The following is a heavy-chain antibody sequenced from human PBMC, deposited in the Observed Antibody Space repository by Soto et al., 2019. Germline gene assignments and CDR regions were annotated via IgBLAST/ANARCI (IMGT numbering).Heavy chain of an antibody. CDR2: ITAHGGTK. CDR3: AIGGPWMEPRDS. Sequence: EGQLVESGGGMVRPGGSLRLSCAVSGFPLQDHAVTWVRQAPGEGLEWVSSITAHGGTKAYADSVKGRFTISRDNAKNDVVLQVINLRAEDTALYYCAIGGPWMEPRDSWGQGTLVTVSS. J-gene: IGHJ4*02. D-gene: IGHD5-12*01. V-gene: IGHV3-20*04. CDR1: GFPLQDHA.